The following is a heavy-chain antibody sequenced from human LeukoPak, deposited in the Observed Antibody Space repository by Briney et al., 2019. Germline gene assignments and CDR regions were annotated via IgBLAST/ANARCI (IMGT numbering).Heavy chain of an antibody. Sequence: PSGTLSLTCTVSGGSVSSGSYYWSWIRQPPGKGLEWIGYIYYSGSTNYNPSLKSRVTISEDTSKNQFSLKLSSVTAADTAVYYCARDSEMATMNWGQGTLVTVSS. CDR3: ARDSEMATMN. V-gene: IGHV4-61*01. CDR1: GGSVSSGSYY. J-gene: IGHJ4*02. D-gene: IGHD5-24*01. CDR2: IYYSGST.